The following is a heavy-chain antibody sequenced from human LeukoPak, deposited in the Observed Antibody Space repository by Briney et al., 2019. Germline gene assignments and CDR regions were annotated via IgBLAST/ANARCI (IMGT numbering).Heavy chain of an antibody. CDR3: ARGPGIAVAATD. J-gene: IGHJ3*01. CDR1: RFTFSSSA. D-gene: IGHD6-13*01. Sequence: GRSLRLSCAASRFTFSSSAMHWVRQAPGKGLEWVAIISFDESNKYYADSVKGRFTISRDNSQNTLYLQMNSLRAEDTAVYYCARGPGIAVAATDWGQGTMVTVSS. CDR2: ISFDESNK. V-gene: IGHV3-30-3*01.